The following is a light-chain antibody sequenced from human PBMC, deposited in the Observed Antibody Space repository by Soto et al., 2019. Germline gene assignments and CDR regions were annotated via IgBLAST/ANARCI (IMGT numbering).Light chain of an antibody. CDR1: QSVNNF. CDR2: EAS. Sequence: EIVLTQSPATLSLSPGERATLSCRASQSVNNFLAWYQQRPGQAPRLLMNEASNRATGVPARFSGSGSGTDFTLTISSLEPEDFAIYYCQQRRNWPPTFGQGTKVDIK. V-gene: IGKV3-11*01. CDR3: QQRRNWPPT. J-gene: IGKJ1*01.